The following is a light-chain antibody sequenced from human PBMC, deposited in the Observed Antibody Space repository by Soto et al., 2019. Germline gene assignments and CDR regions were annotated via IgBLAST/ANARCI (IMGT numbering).Light chain of an antibody. J-gene: IGLJ2*01. CDR1: TSDFGTKKF. Sequence: QSALTQPASVSGSPGQSITISCIETTSDFGTKKFFSWYQQQPGKAPKLIIYEGTKRPSGVSSRFSGPKSGNTASLTVSGLQSDDEADYFCCLYTSFFSFFGGGTKLTVL. CDR2: EGT. V-gene: IGLV2-23*01. CDR3: CLYTSFFSF.